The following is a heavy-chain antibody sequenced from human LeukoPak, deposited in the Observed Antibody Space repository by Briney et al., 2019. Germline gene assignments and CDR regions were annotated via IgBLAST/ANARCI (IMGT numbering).Heavy chain of an antibody. Sequence: ASVKVSCKASGGTFSSYAISWVRQAPGQGLEWMGGIISIFGTANYAQKFQGRVTITTDESTSTAYMELSSLRSEDTAVYYCASTSGIAARTTYFDYWGQGTLVTVSS. V-gene: IGHV1-69*05. CDR1: GGTFSSYA. J-gene: IGHJ4*02. CDR3: ASTSGIAARTTYFDY. CDR2: IISIFGTA. D-gene: IGHD6-13*01.